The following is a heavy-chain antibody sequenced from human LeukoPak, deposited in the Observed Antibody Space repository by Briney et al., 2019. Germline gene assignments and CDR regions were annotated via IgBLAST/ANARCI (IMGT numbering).Heavy chain of an antibody. CDR3: ASGTRRWLVFDY. Sequence: GGSLRLSCAASGFTFSSYGMHWVRQAPGKGLEWVAFIRYDGSNKYYADSVKGRFTISRDNSKNTLYLQMNSLRAEDTAVYYCASGTRRWLVFDYWGQGTLVTVSS. J-gene: IGHJ4*02. V-gene: IGHV3-30*02. CDR2: IRYDGSNK. D-gene: IGHD6-19*01. CDR1: GFTFSSYG.